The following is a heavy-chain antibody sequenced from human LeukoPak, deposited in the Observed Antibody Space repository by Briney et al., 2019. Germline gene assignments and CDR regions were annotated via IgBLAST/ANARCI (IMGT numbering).Heavy chain of an antibody. D-gene: IGHD6-13*01. CDR2: IWYDGSNK. CDR3: ARDRAAAGTFCPDY. Sequence: GRSLRLSCAASGFTLSSYGMHWVRQAPGKGLEWVAVIWYDGSNKYYADSVKGRFTISRDNSKNTLYLQMNSLRAEDTAVYYCARDRAAAGTFCPDYWGQGTLVTVSS. CDR1: GFTLSSYG. V-gene: IGHV3-33*01. J-gene: IGHJ4*02.